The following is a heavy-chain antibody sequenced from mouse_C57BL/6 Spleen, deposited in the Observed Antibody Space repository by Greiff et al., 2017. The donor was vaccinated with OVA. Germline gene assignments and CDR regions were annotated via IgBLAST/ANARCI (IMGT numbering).Heavy chain of an antibody. Sequence: EVKLVESGGGLVKPGETLTLTCAASGFTLSDYGMHWVRQAPEKGLEWVAYISSGSSTIYYADTVKGRFTISRDNAKNTLFLQMTSLKSEDTAMYYCARNYAFAYWGQGTLVTVSA. CDR1: GFTLSDYG. J-gene: IGHJ3*01. CDR2: ISSGSSTI. D-gene: IGHD2-4*01. V-gene: IGHV5-17*01. CDR3: ARNYAFAY.